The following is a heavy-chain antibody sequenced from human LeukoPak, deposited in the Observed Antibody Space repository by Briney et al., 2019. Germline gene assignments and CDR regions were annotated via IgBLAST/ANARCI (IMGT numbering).Heavy chain of an antibody. CDR3: ARDRHDILTGYYAFDI. Sequence: SVTVSCKASGGTFSSYAISWVRQAPGQGLEWMGGIIPIFGTANYAQKFQSRVTITTDESTSTAYMELSSLRSEDTAVYYCARDRHDILTGYYAFDIWGQGTMVTVSS. CDR1: GGTFSSYA. V-gene: IGHV1-69*05. CDR2: IIPIFGTA. D-gene: IGHD3-9*01. J-gene: IGHJ3*02.